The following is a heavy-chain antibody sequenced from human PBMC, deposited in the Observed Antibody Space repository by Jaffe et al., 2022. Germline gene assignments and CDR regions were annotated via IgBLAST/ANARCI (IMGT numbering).Heavy chain of an antibody. CDR1: GYSISSGYY. CDR3: ARQGMIVENFDY. D-gene: IGHD3-22*01. CDR2: IYHSGST. Sequence: QVQLQESGPGLVKPSETLSLTCAVSGYSISSGYYWGWIRQPPGKGLEWIGSIYHSGSTYYNPSLKSRVTISVDTSKNQFSLKLSSVTAADTAVYYCARQGMIVENFDYWGQGTLVTVSS. J-gene: IGHJ4*02. V-gene: IGHV4-38-2*01.